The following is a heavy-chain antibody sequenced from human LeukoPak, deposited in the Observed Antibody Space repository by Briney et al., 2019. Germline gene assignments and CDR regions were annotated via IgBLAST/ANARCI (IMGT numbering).Heavy chain of an antibody. CDR3: AKTVDTAMVDYYFDY. CDR2: IKPDGGEK. Sequence: GGSLRLSCAASGFTFSSYMMTWVRQAPGKGLEWVANIKPDGGEKFYVDSVRGRFTISRDNAKNSLYLQMNSLRAEDTAVYYCAKTVDTAMVDYYFDYWGQGTLVTVSS. J-gene: IGHJ4*02. V-gene: IGHV3-7*03. CDR1: GFTFSSYM. D-gene: IGHD5-18*01.